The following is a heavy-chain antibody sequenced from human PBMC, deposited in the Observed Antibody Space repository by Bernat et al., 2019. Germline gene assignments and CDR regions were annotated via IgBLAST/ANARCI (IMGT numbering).Heavy chain of an antibody. V-gene: IGHV2-5*02. Sequence: QITLNESDPTLVKPTQTLTLTCTFSGFSLTTSGVGVGWIRQPPGKALEWLALIYWDDDKRYSPSLKTRLTVAKGTSKNEVVLTMTDMAPVDTATYYCERRLENYSRHTYTFDYWGQGTLVTVSS. D-gene: IGHD3-10*01. CDR2: IYWDDDK. CDR1: GFSLTTSGVG. CDR3: ERRLENYSRHTYTFDY. J-gene: IGHJ4*02.